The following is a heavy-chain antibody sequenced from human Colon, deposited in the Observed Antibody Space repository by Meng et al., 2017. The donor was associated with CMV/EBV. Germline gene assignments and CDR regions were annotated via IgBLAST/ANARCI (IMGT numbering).Heavy chain of an antibody. CDR3: VRDLTGEEDY. D-gene: IGHD7-27*01. J-gene: IGHJ4*02. CDR1: GGSLGRHY. CDR2: INTSGRP. V-gene: IGHV4-34*01. Sequence: PACAVSGGSLGRHYWSWIRQSPGKGLEWIGDINTSGRPNYNPSLKSRVTISIDTSRNQFSLNLNSVTAADTAVYYCVRDLTGEEDYWGQGNLVTVSS.